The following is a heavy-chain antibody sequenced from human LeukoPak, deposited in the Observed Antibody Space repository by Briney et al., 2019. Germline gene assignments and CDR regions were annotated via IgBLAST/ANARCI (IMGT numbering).Heavy chain of an antibody. D-gene: IGHD1-14*01. CDR3: AKETPNTGWFDP. CDR1: GHTFTTYY. V-gene: IGHV1-46*01. J-gene: IGHJ5*02. CDR2: INPSGDGK. Sequence: ASVKVSCKASGHTFTTYYVHLVRQAPGQGLEWMGVINPSGDGKNYPQRFQGRVTLTRDTSTSTVYMELSSLRSEDTAIYYCAKETPNTGWFDPWGQGTLVTVSS.